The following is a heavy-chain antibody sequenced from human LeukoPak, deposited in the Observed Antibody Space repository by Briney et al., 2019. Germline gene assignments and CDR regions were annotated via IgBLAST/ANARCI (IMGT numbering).Heavy chain of an antibody. CDR3: AKDPGAHYYGSGSYRRGSYFEY. V-gene: IGHV3-21*01. J-gene: IGHJ4*02. D-gene: IGHD3-10*01. Sequence: PGGSLRLSCAGSGFSFSYQGMTWVRQAPGKGLEWVSSIGTSNSDRYYADSVKGRFTISRDNSKNTLYLQMNSLRAEDTAVYYCAKDPGAHYYGSGSYRRGSYFEYWGQGTLVTVSS. CDR2: IGTSNSDR. CDR1: GFSFSYQG.